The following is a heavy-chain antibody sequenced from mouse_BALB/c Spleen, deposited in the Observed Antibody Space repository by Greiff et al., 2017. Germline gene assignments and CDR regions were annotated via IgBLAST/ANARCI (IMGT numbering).Heavy chain of an antibody. J-gene: IGHJ2*01. CDR2: ISSGGST. Sequence: EVKVVESGGGLVQPGGSLKLSCAASGFTFSSYAMSWVRQTPEKRLEWVASISSGGSTYYPDSVKGRFTISRDNARNILYLQMSSLRSEDTAMYYCARGSSTMPFDYWGQGTTLTVSS. CDR1: GFTFSSYA. D-gene: IGHD2-1*01. V-gene: IGHV5-6-5*01. CDR3: ARGSSTMPFDY.